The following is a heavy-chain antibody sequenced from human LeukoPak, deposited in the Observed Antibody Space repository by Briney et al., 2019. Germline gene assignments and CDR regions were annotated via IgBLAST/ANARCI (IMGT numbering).Heavy chain of an antibody. CDR3: AGFGLTSSLDH. CDR1: GYRLTSNW. J-gene: IGHJ5*02. V-gene: IGHV5-51*01. D-gene: IGHD6-13*01. Sequence: GESLKISCKISGYRLTSNWIGWVRQVPGKGLEWMGLIYPGDSGTRYSPSFQGQVTFSVDTSINTAYLQWNGLRTSDTAIYYCAGFGLTSSLDHWGQGTLVTVSS. CDR2: IYPGDSGT.